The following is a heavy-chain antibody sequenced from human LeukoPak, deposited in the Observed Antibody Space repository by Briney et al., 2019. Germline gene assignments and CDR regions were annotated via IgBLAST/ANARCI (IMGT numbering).Heavy chain of an antibody. D-gene: IGHD3-3*01. CDR3: ARDTFQYYDFWSGYYNRWFDP. CDR2: ISSSSSTI. J-gene: IGHJ5*02. V-gene: IGHV3-48*01. Sequence: GGSLRLSCAASGFTFSSYSMNWVRQAPGKGLEWVSYISSSSSTIYYADSVKGRFTISRDNAKNSLYLQMNSLRAEDTAVYYCARDTFQYYDFWSGYYNRWFDPWGQGTLVTVSS. CDR1: GFTFSSYS.